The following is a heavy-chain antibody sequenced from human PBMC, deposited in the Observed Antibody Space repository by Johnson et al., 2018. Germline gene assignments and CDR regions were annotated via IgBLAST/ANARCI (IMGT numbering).Heavy chain of an antibody. CDR3: ARDSYRDRYFDL. J-gene: IGHJ2*01. CDR2: IKQDEREK. V-gene: IGHV3-7*01. D-gene: IGHD1-26*01. Sequence: VQLVQSGGGAVRPGRSLRLSCAASGFTFSASDMHWVRQSPDQGLEWVANIKQDEREKHYVDSLKGRFTISRDNAKNSLYPQMNSLRAEDTAVYYGARDSYRDRYFDLWGRGTLVTVSS. CDR1: GFTFSASD.